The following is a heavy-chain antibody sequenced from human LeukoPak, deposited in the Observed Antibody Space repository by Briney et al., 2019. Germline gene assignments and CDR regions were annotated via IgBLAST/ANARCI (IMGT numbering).Heavy chain of an antibody. CDR3: ATDMTTVTTSDY. CDR2: IIPIFGTA. CDR1: GGTFSSYA. Sequence: ASVKVSCTASGGTFSSYAISWVRQAPGQGLEWMGGIIPIFGTANYAQKFQGRVTITADESTSTAYMELSSLRSEDTAVYYCATDMTTVTTSDYWGQGTLVTVSS. V-gene: IGHV1-69*01. J-gene: IGHJ4*02. D-gene: IGHD4-17*01.